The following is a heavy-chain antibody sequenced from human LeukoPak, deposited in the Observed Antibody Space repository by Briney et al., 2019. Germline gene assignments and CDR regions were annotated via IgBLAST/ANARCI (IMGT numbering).Heavy chain of an antibody. J-gene: IGHJ2*01. Sequence: ASVKVSCKASGYTFTSYDINWVRQATGQGHEWMGWMTPNSGYTGYAQKFQGRVTITRNTSITTAYMELSSLRFEDTAVYYCARGRDGYNFGYFDLWGRGTLVTVSS. CDR1: GYTFTSYD. V-gene: IGHV1-8*03. CDR3: ARGRDGYNFGYFDL. CDR2: MTPNSGYT. D-gene: IGHD5-24*01.